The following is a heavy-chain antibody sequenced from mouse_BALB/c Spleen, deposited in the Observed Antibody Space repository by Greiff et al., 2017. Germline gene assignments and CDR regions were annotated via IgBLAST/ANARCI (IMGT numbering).Heavy chain of an antibody. J-gene: IGHJ2*01. D-gene: IGHD2-5*01. CDR3: ARRDSNYLYYFDY. CDR2: INPSNGRT. Sequence: QVQLQQPGAELVKPGASVKLSCKASGYTFTSYWMHWVKQRPGQGLEWIGEINPSNGRTNYNEKFKSKATLTVDKSSSTAYMQLSSLTSEDSAVYYCARRDSNYLYYFDYWGQGTTLTVSS. V-gene: IGHV1S81*02. CDR1: GYTFTSYW.